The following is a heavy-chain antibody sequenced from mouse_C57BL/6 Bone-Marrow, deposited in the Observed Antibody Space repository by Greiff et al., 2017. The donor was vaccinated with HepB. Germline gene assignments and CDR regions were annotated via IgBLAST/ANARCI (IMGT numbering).Heavy chain of an antibody. J-gene: IGHJ2*01. D-gene: IGHD1-1*01. Sequence: EVQLVESGGGLVQPGGSLKLSCAASGFTFSDYYMYWVRQTPEKRLEWVAYISNGGGSTYYPDTVKGRFTISRDNAKNTLYLQMSRLKSEDTAMYYCARLGVITTVVAFYYFDYWGQGTTLTVSS. CDR3: ARLGVITTVVAFYYFDY. V-gene: IGHV5-12*01. CDR2: ISNGGGST. CDR1: GFTFSDYY.